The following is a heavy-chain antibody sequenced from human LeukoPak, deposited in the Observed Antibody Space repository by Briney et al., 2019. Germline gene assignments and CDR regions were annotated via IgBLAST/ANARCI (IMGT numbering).Heavy chain of an antibody. Sequence: SETLSLTCAVYGGSFSGYYWSWIRQPPGKGLEWIGEINHSGSTNYNPSLKSRVTISVDTSKNQFSLKLSSVTAADTAVYYCARGQEHRNYYDSSGYYDYRGQGTLVTVSS. CDR1: GGSFSGYY. J-gene: IGHJ4*02. V-gene: IGHV4-34*01. CDR3: ARGQEHRNYYDSSGYYDY. D-gene: IGHD3-22*01. CDR2: INHSGST.